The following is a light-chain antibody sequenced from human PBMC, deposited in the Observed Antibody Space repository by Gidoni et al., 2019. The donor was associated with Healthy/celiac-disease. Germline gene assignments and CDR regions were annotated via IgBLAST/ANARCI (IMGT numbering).Light chain of an antibody. J-gene: IGKJ4*01. V-gene: IGKV1-9*01. CDR2: AAS. Sequence: DIQLTQSPSFLSASVGDRVTITCRASQGISSYLAWYQQKPGKAPKLLIYAASTLQSGVPSRFSGSGSGTEFTLTISFLQPEDFATYYCQQLNSYLLSFXGXTKVEIK. CDR3: QQLNSYLLS. CDR1: QGISSY.